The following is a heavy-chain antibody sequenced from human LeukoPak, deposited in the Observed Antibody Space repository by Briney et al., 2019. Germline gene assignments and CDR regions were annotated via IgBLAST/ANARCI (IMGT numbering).Heavy chain of an antibody. J-gene: IGHJ4*02. CDR2: IYYSGTT. CDR1: GGSISSYY. CDR3: ARDTLRYFDWLSHGTHYFDY. D-gene: IGHD3-9*01. Sequence: SETLSLTCTVSGGSISSYYWNWIRQPPGKGLEWIGYIYYSGTTNYNPSLKSRVSMSVDTSKNQFSLKLSSVTAADTAVYYCARDTLRYFDWLSHGTHYFDYWGQGTLVTVSS. V-gene: IGHV4-59*01.